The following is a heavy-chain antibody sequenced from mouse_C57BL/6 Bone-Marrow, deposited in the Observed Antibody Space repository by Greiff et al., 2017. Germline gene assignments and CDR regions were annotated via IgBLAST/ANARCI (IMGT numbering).Heavy chain of an antibody. CDR2: LWGDGST. D-gene: IGHD2-12*01. CDR3: AKQDDGAGFAY. V-gene: IGHV2-3*01. J-gene: IGHJ3*01. CDR1: GFSLTSYG. Sequence: VQLQQSGPGLVAPSQSLSITCTVSGFSLTSYGVSWVRQPPGKGLEWLGVLWGDGSTHYHSALISRLSISKDNSKSQFCLKLNSLQTDDTATYYCAKQDDGAGFAYWGQGTLVTVSA.